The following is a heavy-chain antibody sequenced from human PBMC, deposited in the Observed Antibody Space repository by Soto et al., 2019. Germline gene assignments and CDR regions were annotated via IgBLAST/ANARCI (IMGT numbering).Heavy chain of an antibody. CDR2: INPNSGGT. J-gene: IGHJ6*02. Sequence: ASVKVSCKASGYTFTGYYMHWVRQAPGQGLEWMGWINPNSGGTNYAQKFQGRVTMTRDTSTSTVYMELSSLRSEDTAVYYCAREREMATILGGMDVWGQGTTVTVSS. V-gene: IGHV1-2*02. CDR3: AREREMATILGGMDV. D-gene: IGHD5-12*01. CDR1: GYTFTGYY.